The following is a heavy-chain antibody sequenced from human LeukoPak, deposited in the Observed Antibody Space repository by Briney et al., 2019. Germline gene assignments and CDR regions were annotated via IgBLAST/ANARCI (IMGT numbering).Heavy chain of an antibody. CDR3: ARGVSGWFYFDY. J-gene: IGHJ4*02. CDR1: GYPFTGYY. V-gene: IGHV1-2*02. D-gene: IGHD6-19*01. Sequence: ASVKVSCKASGYPFTGYYMHWVRQAPGQGLEWMAWINPNSGGTNYAQKFQGRVTVTRDTSISTAYMELSRLRSDDTAVYYCARGVSGWFYFDYWGQGTLVTVSS. CDR2: INPNSGGT.